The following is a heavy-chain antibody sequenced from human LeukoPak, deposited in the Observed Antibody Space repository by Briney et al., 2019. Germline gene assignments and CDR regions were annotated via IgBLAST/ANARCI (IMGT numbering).Heavy chain of an antibody. J-gene: IGHJ5*02. Sequence: ASVKVSCKASGYTFTGYYMHWVRQAHGQGLEWMGWINPNSGGTNYAQKFQGRVTMTRDTSTSTAYMELSRLRSDDTAVYYCARVTYYYDSSGSPWGQGTLVTVSS. V-gene: IGHV1-2*02. D-gene: IGHD3-22*01. CDR2: INPNSGGT. CDR1: GYTFTGYY. CDR3: ARVTYYYDSSGSP.